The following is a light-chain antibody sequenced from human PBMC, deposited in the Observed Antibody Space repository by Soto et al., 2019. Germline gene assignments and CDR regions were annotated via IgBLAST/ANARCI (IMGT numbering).Light chain of an antibody. CDR1: QNIKTY. J-gene: IGKJ3*01. CDR3: QQTSSAPFT. Sequence: DIQMTQSPYSLSAAVGDRVTIACRASQNIKTYLNWYQQKPGKAPKLLIFDAASLQSGVPSRFSGSGSRTDVTLTITSLQPEDFATYYFQQTSSAPFTFGLGTKVDI. CDR2: DAA. V-gene: IGKV1-39*01.